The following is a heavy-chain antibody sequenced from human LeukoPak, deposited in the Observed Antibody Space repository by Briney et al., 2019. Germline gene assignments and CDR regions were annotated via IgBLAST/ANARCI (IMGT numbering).Heavy chain of an antibody. CDR1: GFTFSAYA. J-gene: IGHJ4*02. CDR2: INSNGRST. Sequence: PGGSLRLSCAASGFTFSAYAMHWVRQALGKGLEYILAINSNGRSTYYTDSVKGRFTISRDNSKNTLYLQMNSLRAEDTAVYYCAKVGKMATRYFDYWGQGTLVTVSS. V-gene: IGHV3-64*04. CDR3: AKVGKMATRYFDY. D-gene: IGHD5-24*01.